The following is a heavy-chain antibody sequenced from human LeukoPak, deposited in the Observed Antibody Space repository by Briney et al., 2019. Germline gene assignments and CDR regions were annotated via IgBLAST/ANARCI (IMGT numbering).Heavy chain of an antibody. CDR3: ARAEGSVGSNYYDSSGYDYYYYYYMDV. V-gene: IGHV4-34*01. J-gene: IGHJ6*03. Sequence: SETLSLTCAVYGGSFSGYYWSWIRQPPGKGLEWIGEINHSGSTNYNPSLKSRVTISVDTSKNQFSLKLSSVTAADTAVYYCARAEGSVGSNYYDSSGYDYYYYYYMDVWGKGTTVTVSS. CDR1: GGSFSGYY. D-gene: IGHD3-22*01. CDR2: INHSGST.